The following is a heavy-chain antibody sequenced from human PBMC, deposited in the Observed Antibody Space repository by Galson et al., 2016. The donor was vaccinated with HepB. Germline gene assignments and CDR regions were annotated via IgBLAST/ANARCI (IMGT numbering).Heavy chain of an antibody. CDR3: AKNFVRGVNPGFDI. J-gene: IGHJ4*02. CDR2: IYYTGTT. Sequence: SETLSLTCTGSGDSINTGNYYWAWIRQPPGKGLEWIATIYYTGTTYYNPSLKSRVTISVDTSKNQFSLRLSSVTATDTAVYYCAKNFVRGVNPGFDIWGQGTLVTVSS. CDR1: GDSINTGNYY. D-gene: IGHD3-10*01. V-gene: IGHV4-39*01.